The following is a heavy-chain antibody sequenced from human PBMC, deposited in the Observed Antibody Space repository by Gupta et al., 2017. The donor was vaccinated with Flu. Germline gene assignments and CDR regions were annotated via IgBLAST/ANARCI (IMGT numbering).Heavy chain of an antibody. J-gene: IGHJ4*02. CDR3: AKEITPGSSNGWPLDY. D-gene: IGHD6-19*01. CDR1: GFTFSNYG. Sequence: QVQLVESGGGVVQPGGSLRLSCAASGFTFSNYGMQWVRQAPGKGLEWVAVIAHDGSLQFSTDSGKGRFTVSRDNPRNTVYLQMNSLSAEDTAVYYCAKEITPGSSNGWPLDYWGQGTLVTVSS. CDR2: IAHDGSLQ. V-gene: IGHV3-30*18.